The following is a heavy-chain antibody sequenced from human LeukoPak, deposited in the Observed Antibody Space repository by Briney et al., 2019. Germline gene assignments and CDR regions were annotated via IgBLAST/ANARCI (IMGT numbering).Heavy chain of an antibody. CDR1: GFTFSSYA. J-gene: IGHJ4*02. V-gene: IGHV3-23*01. CDR3: ARGTTIFGVVTNPAHPYYFDY. D-gene: IGHD3-3*01. CDR2: ITDSGTGT. Sequence: GGSLRLSCAASGFTFSSYALSWVRQAPGKGLEWVSGITDSGTGTYYADSVKGRFTISRDNSKNTVYLQMSSLRAEDTAVYYCARGTTIFGVVTNPAHPYYFDYWGQGTLVTVSS.